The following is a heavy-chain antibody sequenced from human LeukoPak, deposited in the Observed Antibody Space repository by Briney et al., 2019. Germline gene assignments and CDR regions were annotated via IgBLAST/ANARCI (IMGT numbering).Heavy chain of an antibody. J-gene: IGHJ4*02. D-gene: IGHD6-13*01. Sequence: GGPLRLSCAASGFTFSSYAMSWVRQAPGKGLEWVSAISGSGGSTYYADSVKGRFTISRDNSKNTLYLQMNSLRAEDTAVYYCAKDESGIAAAGSIFDYWGQGTLVTVSS. CDR3: AKDESGIAAAGSIFDY. CDR2: ISGSGGST. V-gene: IGHV3-23*01. CDR1: GFTFSSYA.